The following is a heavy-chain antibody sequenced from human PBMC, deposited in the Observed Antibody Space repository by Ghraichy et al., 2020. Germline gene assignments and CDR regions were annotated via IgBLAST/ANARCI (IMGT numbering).Heavy chain of an antibody. V-gene: IGHV3-21*01. D-gene: IGHD3-22*01. CDR1: GFTFSSYS. Sequence: GGSLRLSCAASGFTFSSYSMNWVRQAPGKGLEWVSSISSSSSYIYYADSVKGRFTISRDNAKNSLYLQMNSLRAEDTAVYYCARRWFTMIEGGTDYWGQGTLVTVSS. CDR2: ISSSSSYI. CDR3: ARRWFTMIEGGTDY. J-gene: IGHJ4*02.